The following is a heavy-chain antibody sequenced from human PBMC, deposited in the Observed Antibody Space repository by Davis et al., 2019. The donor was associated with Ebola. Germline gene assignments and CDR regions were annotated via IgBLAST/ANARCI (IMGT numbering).Heavy chain of an antibody. CDR3: ARDTAAAEGPGRY. Sequence: PGGSLRLSCTVSGGSISSGGYYWSWIRQHPGKGLEWIGYIYYSGSTNYNPSLKSRVTISVDTSKNQFSLKLSSVTAADTAVYYCARDTAAAEGPGRYWGQGTLVTVSS. D-gene: IGHD6-13*01. CDR1: GGSISSGGYY. CDR2: IYYSGST. V-gene: IGHV4-61*08. J-gene: IGHJ4*02.